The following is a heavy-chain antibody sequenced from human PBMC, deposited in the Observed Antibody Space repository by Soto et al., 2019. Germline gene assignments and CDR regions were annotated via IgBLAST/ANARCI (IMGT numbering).Heavy chain of an antibody. V-gene: IGHV1-69*13. CDR1: GGTFSSYA. J-gene: IGHJ4*02. Sequence: VASVKVSCKASGGTFSSYAISWVRQAPGQGLEWMGGIIPIFGTVNYAQKFQGRVTITADESTSTAYMELSSLRSEDTAVYYCARDRDYGDYYFDYWGQGTLVTVSS. CDR3: ARDRDYGDYYFDY. D-gene: IGHD4-17*01. CDR2: IIPIFGTV.